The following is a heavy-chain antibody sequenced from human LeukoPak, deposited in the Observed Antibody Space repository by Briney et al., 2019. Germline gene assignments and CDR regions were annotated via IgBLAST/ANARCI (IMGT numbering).Heavy chain of an antibody. Sequence: SETLSLTCTVSGGSISSYYWSWIRQPPGKGLEWIGYIYYSGSTNYNPSLKSRATISVDTSKNQFSLKLSSVTAADTAVYYCARHHYDSSGSLDYWGQGTLVTVSS. CDR3: ARHHYDSSGSLDY. CDR2: IYYSGST. J-gene: IGHJ4*02. D-gene: IGHD3-22*01. CDR1: GGSISSYY. V-gene: IGHV4-59*08.